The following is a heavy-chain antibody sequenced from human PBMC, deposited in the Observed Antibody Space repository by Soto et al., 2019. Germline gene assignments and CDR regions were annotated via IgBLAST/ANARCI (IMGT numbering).Heavy chain of an antibody. V-gene: IGHV4-34*01. Sequence: SETLSLTCAVYGGSFSGYYWSWIRQPPGKGLEWIGEINHSGSTNYNPSLKSRVTISVDTSKNQFSLKLSSVTAADTAVYYCATSYWGRDRSIWGQGTMVTVSS. CDR2: INHSGST. J-gene: IGHJ3*02. CDR1: GGSFSGYY. D-gene: IGHD3-16*01. CDR3: ATSYWGRDRSI.